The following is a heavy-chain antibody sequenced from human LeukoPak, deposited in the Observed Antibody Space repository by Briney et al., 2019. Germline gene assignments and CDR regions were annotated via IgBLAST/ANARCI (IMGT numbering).Heavy chain of an antibody. V-gene: IGHV3-9*03. CDR1: GFTFDDYA. CDR3: AKAGDYGDYLYYFDY. D-gene: IGHD4-17*01. J-gene: IGHJ4*02. CDR2: ISWNSGSI. Sequence: PGRSLRLSCAASGFTFDDYAMHWVRQAPGKGLEWVSGISWNSGSIGYADSVKGRFTISRDNAKNSLYLQMNSLRAEDMALYYRAKAGDYGDYLYYFDYWGQGTLVTVSS.